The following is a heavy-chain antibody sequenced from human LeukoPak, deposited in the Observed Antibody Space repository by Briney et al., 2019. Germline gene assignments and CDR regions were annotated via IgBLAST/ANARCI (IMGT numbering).Heavy chain of an antibody. CDR2: ITYDGSTR. CDR3: ARAANVDIVATIEPQYFDY. V-gene: IGHV3-30*03. Sequence: PGGSLRLSCVGSGFTFNSYGMHWVRQAPGKGLQWVAAITYDGSTRYHADSVKGRFTISRDNAKNSLYLQMNSLRAEDTAVYYCARAANVDIVATIEPQYFDYWGQGTLVTVSS. CDR1: GFTFNSYG. D-gene: IGHD5-12*01. J-gene: IGHJ4*02.